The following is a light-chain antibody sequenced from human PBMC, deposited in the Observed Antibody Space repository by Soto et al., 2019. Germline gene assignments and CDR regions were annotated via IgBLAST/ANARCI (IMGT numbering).Light chain of an antibody. V-gene: IGKV3-20*01. Sequence: EIVLTQSPGTLSLSPGERATLSCRAIQSVRSNYLAWYQQKPGQAPRLLIYNSSTRATGIPDRFSGSGSGTDFTLTISRLEPEDFALYYCQQYRDSPQTFGQGTKVDIK. CDR3: QQYRDSPQT. J-gene: IGKJ1*01. CDR1: QSVRSNY. CDR2: NSS.